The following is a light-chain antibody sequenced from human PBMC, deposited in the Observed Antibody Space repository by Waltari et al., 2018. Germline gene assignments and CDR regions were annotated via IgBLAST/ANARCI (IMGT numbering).Light chain of an antibody. V-gene: IGKV3-15*01. CDR2: AAS. J-gene: IGKJ1*01. CDR3: QQYNGWPRT. CDR1: QSVSNN. Sequence: EIVMTQSPATLSVSPGDRATLSCRASQSVSNNLAWYQQHPGQAPRLLIYAASTRATGVPARFSGSGSGTDFTLTISSLQSEDFAVYYCQQYNGWPRTFGHGTKVEI.